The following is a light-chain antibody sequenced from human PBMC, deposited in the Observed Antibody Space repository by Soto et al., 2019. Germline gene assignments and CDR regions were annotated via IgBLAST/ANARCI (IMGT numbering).Light chain of an antibody. V-gene: IGKV1-5*03. CDR2: KAS. Sequence: DIQMTQSPSTLSASVGDRVTIPCRASQSISSWLAWYQQKPGKAPMLLIYKASSLESGVPSRFSGSGSGTEFTLTISSLQPDDFATYYCQQYNSFPYTFGQGTKLEIK. CDR1: QSISSW. CDR3: QQYNSFPYT. J-gene: IGKJ2*01.